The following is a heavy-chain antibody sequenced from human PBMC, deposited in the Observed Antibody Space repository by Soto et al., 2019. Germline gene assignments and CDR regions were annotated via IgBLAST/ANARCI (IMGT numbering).Heavy chain of an antibody. CDR3: ARGAYNDYSHWFDP. Sequence: QVQLVQSGAEVRKPGASVRVSCKATGYSFTRHDINWLRQAAGQGLEWMGWMNPNSGNAVHAQKFQGKVTMTRNTSISTAYIEVTSLQPEDTAVYFCARGAYNDYSHWFDPWGQGTLVTVSS. D-gene: IGHD4-4*01. CDR2: MNPNSGNA. J-gene: IGHJ5*02. CDR1: GYSFTRHD. V-gene: IGHV1-8*01.